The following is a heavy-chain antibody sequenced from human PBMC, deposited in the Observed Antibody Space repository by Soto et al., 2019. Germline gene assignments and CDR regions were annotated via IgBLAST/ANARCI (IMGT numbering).Heavy chain of an antibody. CDR1: GFTFSNYD. D-gene: IGHD2-2*01. CDR2: IGTAGDT. CDR3: ARGGDCSMTSCYWARLYYGLDV. J-gene: IGHJ6*02. Sequence: GESLSLSCAASGFTFSNYDMHWVRQATGKGLEWVSAIGTAGDTYYSGSVKGRFTVSRENVKNSLYLQMNSLRAGDTAVYYCARGGDCSMTSCYWARLYYGLDVWGQGTTVTVSS. V-gene: IGHV3-13*01.